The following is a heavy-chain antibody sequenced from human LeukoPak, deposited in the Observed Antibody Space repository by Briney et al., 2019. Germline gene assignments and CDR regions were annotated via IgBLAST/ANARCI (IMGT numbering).Heavy chain of an antibody. CDR3: ASGDYGDHSYYFDY. Sequence: SSETLSLTCTVSGGSISSSSYYWGWIRQPPGKGLEWIGSIYYSGSTYYNPSLKSRVTISVDTSKNQFSLKLSSVTAADTAVYYCASGDYGDHSYYFDYWGQGTLVTVSS. D-gene: IGHD4-17*01. CDR1: GGSISSSSYY. V-gene: IGHV4-39*07. J-gene: IGHJ4*02. CDR2: IYYSGST.